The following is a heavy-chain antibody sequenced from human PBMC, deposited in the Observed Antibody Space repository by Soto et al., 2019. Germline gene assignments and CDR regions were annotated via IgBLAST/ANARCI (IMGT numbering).Heavy chain of an antibody. CDR2: ISSSSRYI. CDR1: GFTFSSYT. J-gene: IGHJ5*02. D-gene: IGHD1-7*01. CDR3: ARMGTTGWDP. V-gene: IGHV3-21*01. Sequence: VQLVESGGGLVKPGGSLRLTCTVSGFTFSSYTMNWVREAPGKGLEWVSSISSSSRYIYYADSLKGRFTISRDNAKNSLYLQMNSRRAEDTAVYYCARMGTTGWDPWGQGTLVIVSS.